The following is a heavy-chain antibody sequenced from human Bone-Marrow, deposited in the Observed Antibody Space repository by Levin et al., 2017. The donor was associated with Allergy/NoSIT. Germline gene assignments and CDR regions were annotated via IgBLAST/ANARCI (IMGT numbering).Heavy chain of an antibody. Sequence: PGGSLRLSCAASGFTFSSYGMHWVRQAPGKGLEWVAVISYDGSNKYYADSVKGRFTISRDNSKNTLYLQMNSLRAEDTAVYYCAKDRFSLPSKFPIAAAGSAQPGNYYYYYYGMDVWGQGTTVTVSS. CDR1: GFTFSSYG. CDR3: AKDRFSLPSKFPIAAAGSAQPGNYYYYYYGMDV. CDR2: ISYDGSNK. D-gene: IGHD6-13*01. V-gene: IGHV3-30*18. J-gene: IGHJ6*02.